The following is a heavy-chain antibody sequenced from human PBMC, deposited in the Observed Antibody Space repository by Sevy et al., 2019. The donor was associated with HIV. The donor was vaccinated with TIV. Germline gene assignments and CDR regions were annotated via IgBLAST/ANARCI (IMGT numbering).Heavy chain of an antibody. CDR3: ARGPRDIVVVPAAPGDPGRWGMDV. Sequence: GGSMRLSCAASGFTFSSYSMNWVRQAPGKGLEWVSSISSSSSYIYYADSVKGRFTISRDNAKNSLYLQMNSLRAEDTAVYYCARGPRDIVVVPAAPGDPGRWGMDVWGQGTTVTVSS. CDR2: ISSSSSYI. J-gene: IGHJ6*02. V-gene: IGHV3-21*01. CDR1: GFTFSSYS. D-gene: IGHD2-2*01.